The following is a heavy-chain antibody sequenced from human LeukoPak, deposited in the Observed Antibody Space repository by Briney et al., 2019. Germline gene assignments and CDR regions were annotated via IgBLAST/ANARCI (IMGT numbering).Heavy chain of an antibody. V-gene: IGHV4-59*01. CDR2: IYYSGST. CDR1: GASISSYY. D-gene: IGHD3-22*01. J-gene: IGHJ3*02. CDR3: ARDVGGWDYYDSSGFPSRGAFDI. Sequence: SETLSLTCTVSGASISSYYWSWIRQPPGKGLEWIGYIYYSGSTNYNPSLKSRVIISVDTSKNQFSLKLTSVTAADTAVYYCARDVGGWDYYDSSGFPSRGAFDIWGQGTMVTVSS.